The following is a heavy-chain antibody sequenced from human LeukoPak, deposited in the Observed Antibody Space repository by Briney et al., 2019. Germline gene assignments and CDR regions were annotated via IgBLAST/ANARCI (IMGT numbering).Heavy chain of an antibody. CDR2: ISYDGSNC. CDR1: GFIFDDYA. CDR3: AKDGRYPQYNWFDP. Sequence: GGSLRLSCAVSGFIFDDYAMHWVRQAPGKGLEWVAVISYDGSNCYYADSVKGRFTISRDNSKNTNTLYLQMNSLRAEDTAVYYCAKDGRYPQYNWFDPWGQGTLVTVSS. V-gene: IGHV3-30*18. J-gene: IGHJ5*02. D-gene: IGHD2-2*02.